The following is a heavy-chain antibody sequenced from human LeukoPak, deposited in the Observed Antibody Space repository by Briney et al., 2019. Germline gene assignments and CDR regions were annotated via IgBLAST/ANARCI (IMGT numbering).Heavy chain of an antibody. V-gene: IGHV3-21*01. J-gene: IGHJ3*02. CDR1: GFTFSSYT. CDR3: ARDTLEYSNSPDALDI. D-gene: IGHD4-23*01. CDR2: ISSSSSYI. Sequence: GGSLRLSCAASGFTFSSYTMSWVRQAPGKGLEWVSSISSSSSYISYADSMRGRFTISRDNAKNSLYMQMESLRDEDTAIYYCARDTLEYSNSPDALDIWGQGTMVTVSS.